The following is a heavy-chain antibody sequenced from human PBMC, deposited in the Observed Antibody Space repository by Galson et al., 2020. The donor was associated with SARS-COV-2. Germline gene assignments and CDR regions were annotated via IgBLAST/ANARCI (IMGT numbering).Heavy chain of an antibody. J-gene: IGHJ5*02. D-gene: IGHD3-10*01. Sequence: QAGGSLRLCCAASGFTFSSYGMHWVRQAPGKGLEWVAVIWYDGSNKYYADSVKGRFTISRDNSKNTLYLQMNSLRAEDTAVYYCARDYRFGENWFDPWGQGTLVTVSS. CDR2: IWYDGSNK. CDR1: GFTFSSYG. CDR3: ARDYRFGENWFDP. V-gene: IGHV3-33*01.